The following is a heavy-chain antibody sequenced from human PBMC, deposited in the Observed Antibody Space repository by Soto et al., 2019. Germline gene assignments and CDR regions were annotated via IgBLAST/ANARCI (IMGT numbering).Heavy chain of an antibody. D-gene: IGHD1-26*01. Sequence: PGGSLRLSCAASGFTFNNAWMHWVRQAPGKGLEWVGRIKSKTDGEITDYASPVKGRFTISRDFSKNTLFLQMNSLKTEDTAMYYCTTDLPWSYGALGYWGQGTLVTVSS. CDR1: GFTFNNAW. CDR3: TTDLPWSYGALGY. J-gene: IGHJ4*02. V-gene: IGHV3-15*07. CDR2: IKSKTDGEIT.